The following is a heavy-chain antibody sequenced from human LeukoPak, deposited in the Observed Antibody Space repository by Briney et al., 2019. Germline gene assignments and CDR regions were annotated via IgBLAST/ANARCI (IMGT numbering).Heavy chain of an antibody. D-gene: IGHD2-21*02. Sequence: GGSLRLSCAASGFTFSSYWMHWVRQAPGKGLVWVSRINSDGSSTSYADSVKGRFTISRDNAKNTLYLQMNSLRAEDTAVYYCARKRGDYIFDYFDYWGQGTLVTVSS. V-gene: IGHV3-74*01. J-gene: IGHJ4*02. CDR1: GFTFSSYW. CDR2: INSDGSST. CDR3: ARKRGDYIFDYFDY.